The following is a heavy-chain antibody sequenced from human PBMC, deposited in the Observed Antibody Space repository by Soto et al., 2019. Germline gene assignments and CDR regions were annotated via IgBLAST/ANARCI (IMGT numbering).Heavy chain of an antibody. D-gene: IGHD4-17*01. CDR2: INHSGST. CDR3: ARTTRWGLRYGMDV. CDR1: GGSFSGYY. J-gene: IGHJ6*02. Sequence: SETLSLTCAVYGGSFSGYYWSWIRQPPGKGLEWIGEINHSGSTNYNPSLKSRVTISVDTSKNQFSLKLCSVTAADTAVYYCARTTRWGLRYGMDVWGQGTTVTVSS. V-gene: IGHV4-34*01.